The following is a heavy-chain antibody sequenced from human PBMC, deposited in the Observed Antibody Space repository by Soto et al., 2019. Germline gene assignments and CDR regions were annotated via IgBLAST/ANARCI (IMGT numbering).Heavy chain of an antibody. J-gene: IGHJ3*02. CDR1: GFTFSSYA. CDR2: ISGSGGST. D-gene: IGHD3-16*01. V-gene: IGHV3-23*01. Sequence: EVQLLESGGGLVQPGVSLRLSCAASGFTFSSYAMSWVRQAPGKGLEWVSAISGSGGSTYYADSVKGRFTISRDNSKNTLYLQMNSLRAEDTAVYYCALANLWPAFAFDIWGQGTMVTVSS. CDR3: ALANLWPAFAFDI.